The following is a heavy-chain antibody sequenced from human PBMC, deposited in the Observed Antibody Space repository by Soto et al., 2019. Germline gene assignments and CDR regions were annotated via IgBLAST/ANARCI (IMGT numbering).Heavy chain of an antibody. CDR2: IYYSGST. CDR1: GGSISSGGYY. D-gene: IGHD4-17*01. Sequence: SETLSLTCTVSGGSISSGGYYWSWIRQHPGKGLEWIGYIYYSGSTYYNPSLKSRVTISVDTSKNQFSLKLSSVTAADTAVYYCARAGPSGDYLPPDYWGQGTLVTVSS. J-gene: IGHJ4*02. V-gene: IGHV4-31*03. CDR3: ARAGPSGDYLPPDY.